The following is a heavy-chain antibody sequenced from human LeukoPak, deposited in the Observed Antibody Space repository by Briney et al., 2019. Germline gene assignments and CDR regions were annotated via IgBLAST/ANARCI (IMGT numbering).Heavy chain of an antibody. CDR3: AKENSPYYDILTGYSSYYFDY. J-gene: IGHJ4*02. D-gene: IGHD3-9*01. CDR1: GFTFSSYG. V-gene: IGHV3-30*02. CDR2: IRYDGSNK. Sequence: GGSLRLSCAASGFTFSSYGMHWVRQAPGKGLEWVAFIRYDGSNKYYADSVKGRFTISRDNSKNTLYLQMSSLRAEDTAVYYCAKENSPYYDILTGYSSYYFDYWGQGTLVTVSS.